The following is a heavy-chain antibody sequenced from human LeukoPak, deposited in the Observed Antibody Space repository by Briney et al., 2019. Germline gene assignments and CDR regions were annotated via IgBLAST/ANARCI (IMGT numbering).Heavy chain of an antibody. D-gene: IGHD4-17*01. Sequence: ASVKVSCKASGYTFTSYGISWVRQAPGQGLEWMGWISAYNGNTNYAQKLQGRVTMTTVTSTSTAYMELRSLRSDDTAVYYCARVTESPSMTTVPNYFDYWGQGTLVTVSS. V-gene: IGHV1-18*01. CDR1: GYTFTSYG. CDR2: ISAYNGNT. CDR3: ARVTESPSMTTVPNYFDY. J-gene: IGHJ4*02.